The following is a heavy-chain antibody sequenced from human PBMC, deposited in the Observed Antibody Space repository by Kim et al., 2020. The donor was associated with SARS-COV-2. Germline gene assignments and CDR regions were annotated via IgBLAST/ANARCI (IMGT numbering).Heavy chain of an antibody. D-gene: IGHD5-12*01. CDR1: GGSISSSSYY. CDR3: ARHGPVMGGYDFWADGMDV. CDR2: IYYSGST. J-gene: IGHJ6*02. Sequence: SETLSLTCTVSGGSISSSSYYWGWIRQPPGKGLEWIGSIYYSGSTYYNPSLKSRVTISVDTSKNQFSLKLSSVTAADTAVYYCARHGPVMGGYDFWADGMDVWGQGTTVTVSS. V-gene: IGHV4-39*01.